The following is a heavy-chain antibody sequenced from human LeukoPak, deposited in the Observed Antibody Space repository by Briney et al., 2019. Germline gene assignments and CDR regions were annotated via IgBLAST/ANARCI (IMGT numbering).Heavy chain of an antibody. CDR3: ARGKQLVPGTYFDYYYYGMDV. CDR1: RFRVSSYG. J-gene: IGHJ6*02. CDR2: ISSNGGRT. Sequence: GGSLRLSCAASRFRVSSYGIHWVRQVPGKGLECVSGISSNGGRTYYANSVKDRFSISRDNSKNTLYLQMGSLRGEDMGVYYCARGKQLVPGTYFDYYYYGMDVWGQGTSVTVSS. V-gene: IGHV3-64*01. D-gene: IGHD6-13*01.